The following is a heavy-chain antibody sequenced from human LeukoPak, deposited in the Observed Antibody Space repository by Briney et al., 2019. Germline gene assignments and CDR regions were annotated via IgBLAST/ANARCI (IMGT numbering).Heavy chain of an antibody. D-gene: IGHD6-19*01. J-gene: IGHJ3*02. CDR2: IYYSGST. Sequence: SETLSLTCTVSGGSISSYYWSWIRQPPGKGLEWIGYIYYSGSTNYNPSLKGRVTISVDTSKNQFSLKLSSVTAADTAVYYCAGRAVAGIGNDAFDIWGQGTMVTVSS. CDR1: GGSISSYY. V-gene: IGHV4-59*01. CDR3: AGRAVAGIGNDAFDI.